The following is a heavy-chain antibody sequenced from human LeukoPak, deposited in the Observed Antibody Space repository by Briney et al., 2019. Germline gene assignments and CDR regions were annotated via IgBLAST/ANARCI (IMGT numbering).Heavy chain of an antibody. V-gene: IGHV4-59*08. D-gene: IGHD4/OR15-4a*01. CDR2: IYYSGST. Sequence: SETLSLTCTVSGGSISSYYWSWIRQPPGKGLEWIGYIYYSGSTNYNPSLKSRVTISVDTSKNQFSLKLSSVTAADTAVYYCARSATKDDYYYFDYWGQGTLVTVSS. J-gene: IGHJ4*02. CDR1: GGSISSYY. CDR3: ARSATKDDYYYFDY.